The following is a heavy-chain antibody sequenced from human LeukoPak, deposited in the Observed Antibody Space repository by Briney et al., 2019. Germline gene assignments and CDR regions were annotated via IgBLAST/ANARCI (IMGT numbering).Heavy chain of an antibody. V-gene: IGHV4-34*01. CDR3: ARGTRSGWYGNFDY. CDR1: GGSFSGYY. D-gene: IGHD6-19*01. CDR2: INRSGST. Sequence: PSETLSLTCAVYGGSFSGYYWSWIRQPPGKGLEWIGEINRSGSTNYNASLKSRVTISVDTSKNQFSLKLSSVTAADTAVYYCARGTRSGWYGNFDYWGQGTLVTVSS. J-gene: IGHJ4*02.